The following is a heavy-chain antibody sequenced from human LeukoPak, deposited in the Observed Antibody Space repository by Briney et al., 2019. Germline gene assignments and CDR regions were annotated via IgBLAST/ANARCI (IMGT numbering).Heavy chain of an antibody. CDR3: ASHGNRYSSGYNWFDP. Sequence: PGGSLRLSCAASVFTFSSYSMYWVRQAPGKGLEWVSSISSSSSYIYYADSVKGRFTISRDNAKNSLYLQMNSLRAEDTAVYYCASHGNRYSSGYNWFDPWGQGTLVTVSS. V-gene: IGHV3-21*01. J-gene: IGHJ5*02. CDR1: VFTFSSYS. CDR2: ISSSSSYI. D-gene: IGHD6-19*01.